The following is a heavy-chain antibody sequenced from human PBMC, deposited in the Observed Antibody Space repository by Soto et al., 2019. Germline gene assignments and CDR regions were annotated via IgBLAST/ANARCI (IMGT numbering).Heavy chain of an antibody. V-gene: IGHV1-2*02. CDR1: GYMFTGYN. Sequence: ASVKVSCKASGYMFTGYNMHWVRQAPGQGLEWMGWINPNSGGTNYAQKFQGRVTMTRDLPSSTAYMELSRLRSDDTAAYYCAREGTRVRGARVYGMDVWGQGTTVTVSS. J-gene: IGHJ6*02. CDR2: INPNSGGT. CDR3: AREGTRVRGARVYGMDV. D-gene: IGHD3-10*01.